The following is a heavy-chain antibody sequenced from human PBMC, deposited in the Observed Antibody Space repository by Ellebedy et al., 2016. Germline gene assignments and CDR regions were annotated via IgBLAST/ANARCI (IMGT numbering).Heavy chain of an antibody. CDR2: ISSSGGST. J-gene: IGHJ4*02. Sequence: GESLKISXAASGFTFSDAAMCWVRQAPGKGLEWVSLISSSGGSTYYADSVKGRFTISRDDSKNTLSLEMNSLRTEDTAVYYCAKDLGTSSRFYYFDYWGQGTLVTVSS. D-gene: IGHD1-14*01. CDR1: GFTFSDAA. V-gene: IGHV3-23*01. CDR3: AKDLGTSSRFYYFDY.